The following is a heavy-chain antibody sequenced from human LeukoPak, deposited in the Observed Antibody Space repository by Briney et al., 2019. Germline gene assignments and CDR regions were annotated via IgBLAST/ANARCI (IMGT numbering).Heavy chain of an antibody. CDR1: GGTFSSYP. D-gene: IGHD5-12*01. CDR3: ARNSRVASTSGLNY. J-gene: IGHJ4*02. CDR2: FTPIFGEA. Sequence: SVKVSCKVSGGTFSSYPISWVRQAPGQGLEWMGEFTPIFGEAQNAEKFQGRVTITADEPTSTVYMELTSLRLDDTAMYYCARNSRVASTSGLNYWGQGTLVTVSS. V-gene: IGHV1-69*13.